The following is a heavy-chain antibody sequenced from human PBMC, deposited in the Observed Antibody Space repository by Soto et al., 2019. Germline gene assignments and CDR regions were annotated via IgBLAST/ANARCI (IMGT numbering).Heavy chain of an antibody. CDR1: GYTFISCG. CDR3: AKEGSGRRYSFDI. V-gene: IGHV3-30*18. Sequence: PGGSLRLSCAASGYTFISCGMHWFRRPPGRGLVWGAVVTYHGSVHYYTDSVKGRFTLSVDTFKNTLYLKMNSLSPEDTAVYYCAKEGSGRRYSFDIWGQGTMVTVSS. D-gene: IGHD1-26*01. J-gene: IGHJ3*02. CDR2: VTYHGSVH.